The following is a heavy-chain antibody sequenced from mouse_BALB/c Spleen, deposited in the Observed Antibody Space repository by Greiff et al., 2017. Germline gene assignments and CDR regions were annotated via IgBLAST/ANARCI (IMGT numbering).Heavy chain of an antibody. CDR2: IDPSDSYT. CDR1: GYTFTSYW. CDR3: TGYGSSRYAMDY. J-gene: IGHJ4*01. D-gene: IGHD1-1*01. V-gene: IGHV1S127*01. Sequence: VQLQQPGAELVKPGASVKMSCKASGYTFTSYWMHWVKQRPGQGLEWIGVIDPSDSYTSYNQKFKGKATLTVDTSSSTAYMQLSSLTSEDSAVYYCTGYGSSRYAMDYWGQGTSVTVSS.